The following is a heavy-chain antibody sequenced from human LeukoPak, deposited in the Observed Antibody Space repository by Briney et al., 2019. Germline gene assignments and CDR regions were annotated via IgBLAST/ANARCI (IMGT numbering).Heavy chain of an antibody. Sequence: PSETLSLTCDVSGYSIRSGYYWGWIRQPPGKGLEWIGSIYHSGSIYYNPSLKSRVTVSVDTSKNQFSLKVNSVTAADTAVYYCATLGYSSSSEVDWGQGTLVTVSS. V-gene: IGHV4-38-2*01. CDR2: IYHSGSI. CDR3: ATLGYSSSSEVD. J-gene: IGHJ4*02. CDR1: GYSIRSGYY. D-gene: IGHD6-6*01.